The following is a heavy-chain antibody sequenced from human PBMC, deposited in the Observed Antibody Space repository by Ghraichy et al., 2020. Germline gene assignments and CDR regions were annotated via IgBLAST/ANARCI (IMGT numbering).Heavy chain of an antibody. Sequence: GGSLRLSCAASGFTFRSYAMGWVRQAPGKGLEGVSDISGGGDITYYAESVLGRFTISRDNSKNTLSLQMNSLRTEDTAVYHCAKGAAYYDILTGYYVGVDVWGQGTTVTVSS. CDR2: ISGGGDIT. J-gene: IGHJ6*02. D-gene: IGHD3-9*01. CDR1: GFTFRSYA. CDR3: AKGAAYYDILTGYYVGVDV. V-gene: IGHV3-23*01.